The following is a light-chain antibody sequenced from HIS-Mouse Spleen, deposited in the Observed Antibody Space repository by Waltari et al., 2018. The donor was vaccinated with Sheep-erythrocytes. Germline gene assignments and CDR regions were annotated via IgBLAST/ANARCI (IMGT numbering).Light chain of an antibody. CDR1: SSDVCGYNY. CDR2: DVS. J-gene: IGLJ1*01. V-gene: IGLV2-11*01. CDR3: CSYAGSYNHV. Sequence: QSALTQPRSVSGSPGQSVTISCTGTSSDVCGYNYVSWYQQYPGKAPKLMIYDVSKRPSGVPDRFSGSKAGNPASLTISGLQAEDEADYYCCSYAGSYNHVFATGTKVTVL.